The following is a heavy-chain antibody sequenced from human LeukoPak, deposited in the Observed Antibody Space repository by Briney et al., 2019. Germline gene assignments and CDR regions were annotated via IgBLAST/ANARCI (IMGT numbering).Heavy chain of an antibody. Sequence: GGSLRLSCAASGFTFSSYAMSGVRRAPGKGLDGVSAISGSGGNTYYADSVKGRFTISRDNSKNTLYLQMNSLGAEDTAVYYCAKADSEAAGEYWGQGTLVTVSS. V-gene: IGHV3-23*01. CDR1: GFTFSSYA. D-gene: IGHD6-13*01. J-gene: IGHJ4*02. CDR2: ISGSGGNT. CDR3: AKADSEAAGEY.